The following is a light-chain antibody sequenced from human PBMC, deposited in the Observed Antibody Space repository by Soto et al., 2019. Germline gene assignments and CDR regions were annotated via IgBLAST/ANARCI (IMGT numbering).Light chain of an antibody. CDR2: EDN. J-gene: IGLJ1*01. CDR3: QSYDSSNKV. CDR1: SGSIASNY. V-gene: IGLV6-57*04. Sequence: NFMLTQPHSVSESPGKTVTISCTRSSGSIASNYVQWYQQRPGSAPTTVIYEDNQRPSGVPDRFSGSIDSSSNSASLTNSGLKTEDEADYYCQSYDSSNKVFGTGTKVTVL.